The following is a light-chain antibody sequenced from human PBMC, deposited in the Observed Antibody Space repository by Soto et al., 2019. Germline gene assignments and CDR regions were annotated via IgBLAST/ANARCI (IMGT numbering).Light chain of an antibody. V-gene: IGKV4-1*01. CDR3: QQYYSAPFT. CDR2: WTS. Sequence: DIVMTQSPDSLADSLGGRATITCKSSQSFFFASNDRNYVAWYQQKQGQPPKLLIFWTSTRESGVPDRFIGSGSGTDFTLTISSLQAEDVAVYYCQQYYSAPFTFGGGTKVDIK. J-gene: IGKJ4*01. CDR1: QSFFFASNDRNY.